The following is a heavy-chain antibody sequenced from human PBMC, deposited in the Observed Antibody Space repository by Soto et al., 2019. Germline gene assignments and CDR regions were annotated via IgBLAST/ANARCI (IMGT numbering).Heavy chain of an antibody. V-gene: IGHV3-30*03. Sequence: SQAPGKGLEWVAVISYDGSNKYYADSVKGRFTISRDNSKNTLYLQMNSLRAEDTAVYYCWFTVSTGSSDYWRQGTLVTVSS. CDR3: WFTVSTGSSDY. D-gene: IGHD4-4*01. J-gene: IGHJ4*02. CDR2: ISYDGSNK.